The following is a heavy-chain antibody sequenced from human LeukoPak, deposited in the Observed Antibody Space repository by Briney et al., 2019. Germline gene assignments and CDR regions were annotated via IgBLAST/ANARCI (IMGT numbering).Heavy chain of an antibody. CDR2: ISTSGSTI. D-gene: IGHD4-17*01. Sequence: PGGSLRLPCAASGFTFGSYEMNWVRQAPGKGLEWVSFISTSGSTIYYADSVKGRFTISRDNAKNSLYLQMNSLRAEDTAVYYCARGHTAVTRHFDFWGQGTLVTVSS. V-gene: IGHV3-48*03. CDR3: ARGHTAVTRHFDF. J-gene: IGHJ4*02. CDR1: GFTFGSYE.